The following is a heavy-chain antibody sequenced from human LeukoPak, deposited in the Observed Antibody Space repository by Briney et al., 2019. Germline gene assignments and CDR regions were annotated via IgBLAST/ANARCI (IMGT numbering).Heavy chain of an antibody. V-gene: IGHV4-59*01. J-gene: IGHJ4*02. Sequence: ETLSLTCTVSGGSISRYYWSWIRQPPGKGLQWIGFIYYSGSTNYNPSLKSRVTISVDTSKKQFPLKLSSVTAADTAVYYCARGYSSSWNYFDYWGQGTLVTVSS. CDR1: GGSISRYY. D-gene: IGHD6-13*01. CDR2: IYYSGST. CDR3: ARGYSSSWNYFDY.